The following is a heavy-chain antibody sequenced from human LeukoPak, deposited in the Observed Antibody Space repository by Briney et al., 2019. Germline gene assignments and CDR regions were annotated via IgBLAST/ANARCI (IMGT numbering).Heavy chain of an antibody. J-gene: IGHJ4*02. V-gene: IGHV3-7*01. D-gene: IGHD6-19*01. Sequence: GGSLRISCAASGFTFNNYWMTWVRQAPGKGLEWVANIKPEGSAQYYADSVRGRFTISRDNAKNSVFLHMNSLRAEDTAVYHCARPYGVGWSGLEHWGRGTLVTVSS. CDR1: GFTFNNYW. CDR2: IKPEGSAQ. CDR3: ARPYGVGWSGLEH.